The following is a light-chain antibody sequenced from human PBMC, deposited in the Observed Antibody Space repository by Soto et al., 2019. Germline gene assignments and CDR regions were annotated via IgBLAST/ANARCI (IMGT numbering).Light chain of an antibody. CDR2: GAS. CDR3: QQYGSSLLT. CDR1: QSVSSSY. Sequence: EIVLTQSPGTLSSSPGERATLSCRASQSVSSSYLAWYQQKPGQAPRLLIYGASSRATGIPDRFSGSGSGTDFTLTISRLEPEDFEVYYCQQYGSSLLTFGGGTKVDIK. V-gene: IGKV3-20*01. J-gene: IGKJ4*01.